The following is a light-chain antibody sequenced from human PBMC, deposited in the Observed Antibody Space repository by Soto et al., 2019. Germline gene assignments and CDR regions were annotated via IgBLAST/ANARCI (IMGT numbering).Light chain of an antibody. CDR2: DAS. CDR3: QQRSSGVT. CDR1: ESISTY. Sequence: VLTQAPTTLSSSPGERATLSCRASESISTYLGWYQQKPGQPPRPLIYDASNRATGIPARFSGSGSGTDFTLTISSLEPEDSAVYFCQQRSSGVTFGQGTRLEIK. J-gene: IGKJ5*01. V-gene: IGKV3-11*01.